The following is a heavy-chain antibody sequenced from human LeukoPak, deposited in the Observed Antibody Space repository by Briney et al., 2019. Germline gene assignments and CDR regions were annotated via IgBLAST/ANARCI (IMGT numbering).Heavy chain of an antibody. J-gene: IGHJ6*02. CDR1: GYTFTGYY. Sequence: ASVKVSCKASGYTFTGYYMHWVRQAPGQGLEWMGWINPNSGGTNYAQKFQGRVTMTRDTSISTAYMELSRLRSDDTAVYYCARDSSYCSSTSCSQDYYHYGMDVWGQGTTVTVSS. V-gene: IGHV1-2*02. CDR2: INPNSGGT. CDR3: ARDSSYCSSTSCSQDYYHYGMDV. D-gene: IGHD2-2*01.